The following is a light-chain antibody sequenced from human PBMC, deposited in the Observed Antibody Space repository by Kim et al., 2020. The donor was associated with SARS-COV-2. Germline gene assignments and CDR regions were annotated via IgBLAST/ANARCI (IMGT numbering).Light chain of an antibody. V-gene: IGKV3-20*01. CDR3: QHYDNSPQVT. CDR2: GAS. J-gene: IGKJ2*01. Sequence: EIVMTQSPATLSLSPGERATLSCRASQSVSSSYLGWYQQQPGQAPSLLIYGASSRATGIPDRFSGSGSATVFTLTISRLDHEDFAVYYCQHYDNSPQVTFGQGTKLEI. CDR1: QSVSSSY.